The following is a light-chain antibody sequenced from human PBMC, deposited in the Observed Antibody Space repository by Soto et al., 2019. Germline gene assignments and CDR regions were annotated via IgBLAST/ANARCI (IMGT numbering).Light chain of an antibody. J-gene: IGKJ5*01. CDR3: QKFNDYPIT. V-gene: IGKV1-9*01. CDR1: QGISNY. CDR2: AAS. Sequence: DIQLTQSPSFLSASVGDRVTISCRASQGISNYLGWYQQKPGKAPKLVINAASTLQSGVPSRFSGSGSGTEFTLTINCLQPEDFATYYCQKFNDYPITFGQGTRLEIK.